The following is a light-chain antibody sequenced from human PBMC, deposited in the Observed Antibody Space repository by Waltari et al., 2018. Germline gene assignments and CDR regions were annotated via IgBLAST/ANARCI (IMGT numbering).Light chain of an antibody. CDR3: GSYRSGSTLV. V-gene: IGLV2-18*02. J-gene: IGLJ2*01. Sequence: QSALTQPPSVSKSLGQSVTISCTGTSSDIGGYNGVSWYQQESGTAPRLLIYEVSKRPAGVSDRFSGSKSCNTASLTISGLQAEDEADYYCGSYRSGSTLVFGGGTRLTVL. CDR1: SSDIGGYNG. CDR2: EVS.